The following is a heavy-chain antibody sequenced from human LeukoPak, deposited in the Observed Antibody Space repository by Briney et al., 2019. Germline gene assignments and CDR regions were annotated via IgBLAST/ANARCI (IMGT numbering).Heavy chain of an antibody. Sequence: APVKVSCKASGYTFTSYGISWVRQAPGQGLEWMGWISAYNGNTNYAQKLQGRVTMTTDTSTSTAYMELRSLRSDDTAVYYCARDRGWGNYYDSSGYYLSGPSYWGQGTLVTVSS. V-gene: IGHV1-18*01. J-gene: IGHJ4*02. CDR3: ARDRGWGNYYDSSGYYLSGPSY. CDR2: ISAYNGNT. D-gene: IGHD3-22*01. CDR1: GYTFTSYG.